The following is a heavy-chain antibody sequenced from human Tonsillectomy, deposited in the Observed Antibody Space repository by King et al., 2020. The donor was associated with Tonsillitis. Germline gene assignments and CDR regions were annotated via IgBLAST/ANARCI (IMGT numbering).Heavy chain of an antibody. CDR2: RIGTGDDT. D-gene: IGHD2-2*01. CDR1: GFTFSSHA. V-gene: IGHV3-23*01. J-gene: IGHJ4*02. CDR3: AKNLPGRPFAC. Sequence: VQLQESGGGLVQPGGSLRLSCAASGFTFSSHAMSWGRQAPGKGLEWVSRIGTGDDTYYADSVKGRFTISRDNSKNTLYLQMNSLRAEDTALYYCAKNLPGRPFACWGQGTLVTVSS.